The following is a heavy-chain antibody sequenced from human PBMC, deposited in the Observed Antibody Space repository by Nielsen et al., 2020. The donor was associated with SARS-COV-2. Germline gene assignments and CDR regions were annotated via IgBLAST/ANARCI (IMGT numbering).Heavy chain of an antibody. V-gene: IGHV3-74*01. Sequence: GGSLRLSCAASGFTSSSYWMHWVRQAPGKGLVWVSRINSDGSSTSYADSVKGRFTISRDNAKNTLYLQMNSLRAEDTAVYYCARAPLDYYYYYMDVWGKGTTVTVSS. J-gene: IGHJ6*03. CDR2: INSDGSST. CDR3: ARAPLDYYYYYMDV. CDR1: GFTSSSYW.